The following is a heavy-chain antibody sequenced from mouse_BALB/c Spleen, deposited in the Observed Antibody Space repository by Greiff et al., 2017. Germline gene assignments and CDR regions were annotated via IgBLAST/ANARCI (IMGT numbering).Heavy chain of an antibody. CDR1: GFTFSSYA. V-gene: IGHV5-6-5*01. J-gene: IGHJ3*01. Sequence: EVQRVESGGGLVKPGGSLKLSCAASGFTFSSYAMSWVRQTPEKRLEWVASISSGGSTYYPDSVKGRFTISRDNARNILYLQMSSLRSEDTAMYYCARGITTATWFAYWGQGTLVTVSA. D-gene: IGHD1-2*01. CDR3: ARGITTATWFAY. CDR2: ISSGGST.